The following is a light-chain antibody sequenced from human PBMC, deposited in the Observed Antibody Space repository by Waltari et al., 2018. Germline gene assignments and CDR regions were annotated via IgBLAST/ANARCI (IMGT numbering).Light chain of an antibody. Sequence: QPVLTQPPPVSAAPGQQVTIPCSGNIPTIGNIYVSWYPQFPGTSPKVLIYDNDKRPSGMPARFSGSNSGTSATLAFTGLQTGDEADYYCAAWDSSLSAAVFGGGTKLTVL. J-gene: IGLJ2*01. CDR3: AAWDSSLSAAV. V-gene: IGLV1-51*01. CDR2: DND. CDR1: IPTIGNIY.